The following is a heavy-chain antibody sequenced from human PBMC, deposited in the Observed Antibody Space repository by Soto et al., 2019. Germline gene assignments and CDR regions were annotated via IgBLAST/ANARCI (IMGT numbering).Heavy chain of an antibody. J-gene: IGHJ4*02. D-gene: IGHD6-6*01. CDR2: ISGSGGST. V-gene: IGHV3-23*01. Sequence: GESLKISCAASGFTFSSYAMSWVRQAPGKGLEWVSAISGSGGSTYYADSVKGRFTISRDNSKNPLYLQMNSLRAEDTTVYYCAKILSGAAREYWGQGTLVTVSS. CDR1: GFTFSSYA. CDR3: AKILSGAAREY.